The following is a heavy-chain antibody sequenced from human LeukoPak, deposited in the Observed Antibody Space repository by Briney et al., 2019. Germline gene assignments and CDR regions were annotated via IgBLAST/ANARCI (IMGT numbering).Heavy chain of an antibody. V-gene: IGHV4-59*08. CDR2: IYYSGST. J-gene: IGHJ4*02. CDR3: ARRVSGSLYYFDY. CDR1: GGSIGSYY. D-gene: IGHD3-10*01. Sequence: SETLSLTCTVSGGSIGSYYWSWIRQPPGKGLEWIGYIYYSGSTDYNPSLKSRVTISVDTSKNQFSLKLSSVTAADTAVYYCARRVSGSLYYFDYWGQGTLVTVSS.